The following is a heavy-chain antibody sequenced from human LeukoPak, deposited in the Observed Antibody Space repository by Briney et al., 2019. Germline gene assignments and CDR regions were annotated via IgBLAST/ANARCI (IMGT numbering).Heavy chain of an antibody. J-gene: IGHJ4*02. V-gene: IGHV3-66*01. CDR1: GFTFSSYG. CDR2: IYSGGST. D-gene: IGHD2-2*01. CDR3: ARGGGYCSSTSCYAGTDY. Sequence: GGSLRPSCAASGFTFSSYGMHWVRQAPGKGLEWVSVIYSGGSTYYADSVKGRFTISRDNSKNTLYLQMNSLRAEDTAVYYCARGGGYCSSTSCYAGTDYWGQGTLVTVSS.